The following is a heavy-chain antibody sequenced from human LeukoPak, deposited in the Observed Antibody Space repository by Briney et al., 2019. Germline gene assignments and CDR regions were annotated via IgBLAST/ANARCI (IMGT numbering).Heavy chain of an antibody. CDR1: GFTFSSYS. CDR2: ISSSSSTI. Sequence: GGSLRLSCAASGFTFSSYSMNWVRQAPGKGLEWVSYISSSSSTIYYADSVKGRFTISRDNAKNSLYLQMNSLRAEDTAVYYCARDSTSNWDDEVYFDYWGQGTLVTVSS. D-gene: IGHD1-1*01. V-gene: IGHV3-48*01. CDR3: ARDSTSNWDDEVYFDY. J-gene: IGHJ4*02.